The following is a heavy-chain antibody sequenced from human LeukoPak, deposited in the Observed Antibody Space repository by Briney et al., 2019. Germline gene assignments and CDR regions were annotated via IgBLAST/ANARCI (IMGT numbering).Heavy chain of an antibody. V-gene: IGHV3-23*01. CDR2: ISSSGGST. Sequence: GGSLRLSCAASGFTFNNYAMSWVRQAPGKGLEWVSGISSSGGSTYHADSVKSRFTISRDNSKNTLYLQMKSLRAEDTAVYYCAKDIAYYDFWSAFDYWGQGTLVTVSS. D-gene: IGHD3-3*01. CDR1: GFTFNNYA. CDR3: AKDIAYYDFWSAFDY. J-gene: IGHJ4*02.